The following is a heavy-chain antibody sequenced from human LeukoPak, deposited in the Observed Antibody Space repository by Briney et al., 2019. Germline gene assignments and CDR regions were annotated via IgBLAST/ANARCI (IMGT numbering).Heavy chain of an antibody. J-gene: IGHJ4*02. D-gene: IGHD2-15*01. CDR3: ARDGYCSGSSCYSPDY. Sequence: PGRSLRLSCAASGFTFRSYSMHWVRQAPGKGLEWVADILYEGSNKYYADSVKGRFTISRDNSKNTLYLQMNSLRPEDTAVYYCARDGYCSGSSCYSPDYWGQGTLVTVSS. V-gene: IGHV3-30*04. CDR1: GFTFRSYS. CDR2: ILYEGSNK.